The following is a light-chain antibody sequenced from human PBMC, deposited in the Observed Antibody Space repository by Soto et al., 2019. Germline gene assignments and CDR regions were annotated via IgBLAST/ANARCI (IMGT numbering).Light chain of an antibody. CDR3: QQSYKTPYT. Sequence: DIQMTQSPSSLSASVGDRVTITCRASQSISGYLNWYQQKSGKAPKLLIFAATTLQSGVPSRFSGRGSGTDFTLTISSLQPEEFATYSCQQSYKTPYTFGQGTKLEIK. CDR2: AAT. J-gene: IGKJ2*01. V-gene: IGKV1-39*01. CDR1: QSISGY.